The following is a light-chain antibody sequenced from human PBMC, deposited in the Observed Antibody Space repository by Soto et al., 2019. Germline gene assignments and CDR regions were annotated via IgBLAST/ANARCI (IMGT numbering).Light chain of an antibody. CDR2: GAS. CDR1: QPVSSN. V-gene: IGKV3-15*01. CDR3: QKYNSAPLT. J-gene: IGKJ4*01. Sequence: EIVMTQSPATLSVSPGERATLSCRASQPVSSNLAWYQQKPGQAPRLLIYGASTRATDIPARFSGSGSGTDFTLTISSLQPEDVAAYYCQKYNSAPLTFGGGTKVDIK.